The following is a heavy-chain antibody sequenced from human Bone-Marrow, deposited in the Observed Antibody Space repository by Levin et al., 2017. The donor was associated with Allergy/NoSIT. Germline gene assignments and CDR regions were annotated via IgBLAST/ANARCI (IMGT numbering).Heavy chain of an antibody. CDR2: IYPGDSDT. D-gene: IGHD3-3*01. CDR1: GYSFTSYW. J-gene: IGHJ5*02. CDR3: ARHGCSEKFGVVILQDNWFDP. Sequence: KVSCKGSGYSFTSYWIGWVRQMPGKGLEWMGIIYPGDSDTRYSPSFQGQVTISADKSISTAYLQWSSLKASDTAMYYCARHGCSEKFGVVILQDNWFDPWGQGTLVTVSS. V-gene: IGHV5-51*01.